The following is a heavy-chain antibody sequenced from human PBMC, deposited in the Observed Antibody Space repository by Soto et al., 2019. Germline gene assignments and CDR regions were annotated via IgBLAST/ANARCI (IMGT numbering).Heavy chain of an antibody. CDR1: GGSISDSNW. D-gene: IGHD1-7*01. CDR2: IYHSGSI. Sequence: ETLSLNCAVSGGSISDSNWWSWVRQPPGKGLEWIGEIYHSGSINYNPSLRSRVTMSVDKSKNQFSLKVSSVTAADTAVYYCARNVSPELNFKYWGRGIPVTVYS. CDR3: ARNVSPELNFKY. J-gene: IGHJ4*02. V-gene: IGHV4-4*02.